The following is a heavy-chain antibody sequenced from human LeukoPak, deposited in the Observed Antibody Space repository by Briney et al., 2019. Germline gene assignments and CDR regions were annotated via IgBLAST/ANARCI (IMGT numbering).Heavy chain of an antibody. CDR2: IRQDGSEK. J-gene: IGHJ6*03. D-gene: IGHD6-13*01. Sequence: AVSLRLSCAASEFIYSNYWMSWVRQAPGQGLEWVATIRQDGSEKHHVDPVRGRFTISRDNAKNSLYLLMNKLRVEDTAVYYCVRGCGRSSCPYYLDVWGKGTMVTVSS. CDR3: VRGCGRSSCPYYLDV. V-gene: IGHV3-7*01. CDR1: EFIYSNYW.